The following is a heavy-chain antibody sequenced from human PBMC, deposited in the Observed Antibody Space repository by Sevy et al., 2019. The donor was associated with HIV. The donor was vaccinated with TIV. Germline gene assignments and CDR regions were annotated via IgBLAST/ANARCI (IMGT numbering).Heavy chain of an antibody. Sequence: SETLSLICSVSADSISSYYWSWIRQPPGKGLEWIGYLFYSGRTAYNPALKSRVTISADMSQNQFSLKVTSVIAADTARYYCAGVSPYCGYGSDVWGQGTTVTVSS. CDR3: AGVSPYCGYGSDV. CDR1: ADSISSYY. D-gene: IGHD2-21*02. J-gene: IGHJ6*02. CDR2: LFYSGRT. V-gene: IGHV4-59*01.